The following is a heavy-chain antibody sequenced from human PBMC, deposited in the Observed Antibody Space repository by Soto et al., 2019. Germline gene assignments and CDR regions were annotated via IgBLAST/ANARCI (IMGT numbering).Heavy chain of an antibody. CDR3: AREQGLRPGGGGTEPLDI. CDR1: GYSFTSQY. Sequence: QVQLVQSGAEVKKPGASVKISCEASGYSFTSQYVHWVRQAPGQGLEWMGIINPNGGSTTYAQKFQGRVTMTGAKAPRTVYVELSSLPSEDPAVYFCAREQGLRPGGGGTEPLDIWGQGTMVTVAS. V-gene: IGHV1-46*03. D-gene: IGHD5-12*01. J-gene: IGHJ3*02. CDR2: INPNGGST.